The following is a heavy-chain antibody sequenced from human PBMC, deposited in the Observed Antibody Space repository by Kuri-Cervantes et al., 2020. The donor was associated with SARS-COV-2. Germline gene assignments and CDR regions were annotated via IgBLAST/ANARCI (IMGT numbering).Heavy chain of an antibody. D-gene: IGHD2-8*01. CDR1: GFPFSGFW. J-gene: IGHJ5*02. CDR2: INPDGSER. V-gene: IGHV3-7*01. CDR3: VRDGCTSCHQDRWFDP. Sequence: SLKISCVASGFPFSGFWMSWVRQAPGKGLEWVGQINPDGSERYYVDSVKGRFTISRDNAKSSLYLQMDNLRAEDTAVYYCVRDGCTSCHQDRWFDPWGQGTLVTVSS.